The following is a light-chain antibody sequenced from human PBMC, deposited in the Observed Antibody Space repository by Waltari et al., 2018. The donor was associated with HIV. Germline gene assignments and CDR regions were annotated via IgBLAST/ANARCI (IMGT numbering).Light chain of an antibody. CDR3: QQANNFPHS. CDR1: QSIGTS. V-gene: IGKV1-12*01. Sequence: DTQMTQSPSSVSASVGDRVTITCRARQSIGTSVAWYQQKPDRTPKLLIFEAARLQTGVPSRCSGSGSGTDFTLTITSLQPEDLATYYCQQANNFPHSFGQGT. J-gene: IGKJ2*03. CDR2: EAA.